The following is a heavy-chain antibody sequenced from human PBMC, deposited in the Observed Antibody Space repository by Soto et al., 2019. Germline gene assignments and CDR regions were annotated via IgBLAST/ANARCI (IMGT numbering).Heavy chain of an antibody. CDR1: GFTFRTYG. V-gene: IGHV3-21*03. Sequence: PGGSLRLSCAASGFTFRTYGMNWVRRAPGGGLAWVASLSSSGSFIYYADSVKGRFTIPRDDPEKSLYLHMNSLRAEDTALYYCAREPQGIAAALDYWGQGTLVTVSS. J-gene: IGHJ4*02. CDR3: AREPQGIAAALDY. CDR2: LSSSGSFI. D-gene: IGHD6-13*01.